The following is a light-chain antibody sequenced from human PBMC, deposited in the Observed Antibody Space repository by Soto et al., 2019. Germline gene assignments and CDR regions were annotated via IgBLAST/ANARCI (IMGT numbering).Light chain of an antibody. CDR1: SSDVGGYNY. V-gene: IGLV2-8*01. CDR3: SSYAGSNNEGV. Sequence: QSALTQPPSASGSPGQSVTISCTGTSSDVGGYNYVSWYQQHPGKAPKLMIYDVSKRPSGVPDRFSGSKSGNTASLTVSGLQAEDEADYYCSSYAGSNNEGVFGGGTKLTVL. J-gene: IGLJ2*01. CDR2: DVS.